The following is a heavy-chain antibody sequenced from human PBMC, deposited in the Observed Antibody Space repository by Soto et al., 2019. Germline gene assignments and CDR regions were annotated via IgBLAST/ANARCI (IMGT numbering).Heavy chain of an antibody. Sequence: GASVKVSCKASGYTFTGYYMHWVRQAPGQGLEWMGWINPNSGGTNYAQKFQGRVTMTRDTSISTAYMELSRLRSDDTAVYYCARDRGYCSSTSCYRTYYYYYGMDVWGQGTTVTVSS. J-gene: IGHJ6*02. CDR3: ARDRGYCSSTSCYRTYYYYYGMDV. CDR2: INPNSGGT. D-gene: IGHD2-2*01. CDR1: GYTFTGYY. V-gene: IGHV1-2*02.